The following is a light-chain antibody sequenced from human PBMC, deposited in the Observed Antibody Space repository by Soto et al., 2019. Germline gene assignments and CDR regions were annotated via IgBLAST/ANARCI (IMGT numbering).Light chain of an antibody. CDR1: QTVYSW. V-gene: IGKV1-5*03. CDR3: QQYSSYSPYT. Sequence: DIQMTQSPSTESASVGDRVTITCRASQTVYSWLAWYQQKPGKAPKLLISEASTLQSGVPSRFAGSGSGTEFTLAISRLQPDDFATYYCQQYSSYSPYTFGQGTKVEI. CDR2: EAS. J-gene: IGKJ2*01.